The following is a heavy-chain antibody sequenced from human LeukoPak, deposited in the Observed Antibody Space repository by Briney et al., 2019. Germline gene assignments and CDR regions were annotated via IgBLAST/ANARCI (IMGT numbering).Heavy chain of an antibody. J-gene: IGHJ3*02. CDR1: GGTFSSYA. V-gene: IGHV1-69*01. CDR2: IIPIFGTA. CDR3: AREMEAHANLGYCSSTSCLGDDAFDI. D-gene: IGHD2-2*01. Sequence: GASVKVSCKASGGTFSSYAISWVRQAPGQGLEWMGGIIPIFGTANYAQKFQGRVTITADESTSTAYMELSSLRSEDTAVYYCAREMEAHANLGYCSSTSCLGDDAFDIWGQGTMVTVSS.